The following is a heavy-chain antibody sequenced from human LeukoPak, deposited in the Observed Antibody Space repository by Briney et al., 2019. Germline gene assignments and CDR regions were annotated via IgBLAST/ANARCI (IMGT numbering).Heavy chain of an antibody. D-gene: IGHD6-19*01. CDR2: ISSSGSTI. V-gene: IGHV3-11*04. Sequence: GGSLRLSCAASGFTFSDYYMSWIRQAPGKGLEGVSYISSSGSTIYYADSVKGRFTISRDNSKNTLYLQMNSLRAEDTAVYYCARPQSSKQWLVPELGYWGQGTLVTVSS. J-gene: IGHJ4*02. CDR1: GFTFSDYY. CDR3: ARPQSSKQWLVPELGY.